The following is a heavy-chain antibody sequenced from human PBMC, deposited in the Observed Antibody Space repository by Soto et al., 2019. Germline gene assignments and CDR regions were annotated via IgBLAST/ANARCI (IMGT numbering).Heavy chain of an antibody. J-gene: IGHJ4*02. Sequence: ASMKVSCKASGGTFSSYTISWVRQAPGQGLEWMGRIIPILGIANYAQKFQGRVTITADKSTSTAYMELSSLRSEDTAVYNCARELSYYGSGSYYGPPDYWGQGTLVTVSS. CDR3: ARELSYYGSGSYYGPPDY. CDR2: IIPILGIA. D-gene: IGHD3-10*01. CDR1: GGTFSSYT. V-gene: IGHV1-69*04.